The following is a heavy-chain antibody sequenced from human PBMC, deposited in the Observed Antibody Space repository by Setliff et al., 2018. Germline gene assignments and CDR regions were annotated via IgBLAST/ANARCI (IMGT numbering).Heavy chain of an antibody. Sequence: PSETLSLTCTASDGSIRSGDHYWNWIRQHPGKGLEWLGYIWKSVSTLYNPSLTSRITMSVDTSRNLFSMELASVTAADTAIYYCARKMRMSGRGHWYFDVWGRGTLVTVSS. J-gene: IGHJ2*01. V-gene: IGHV4-31*03. CDR3: ARKMRMSGRGHWYFDV. CDR2: IWKSVST. CDR1: DGSIRSGDHY.